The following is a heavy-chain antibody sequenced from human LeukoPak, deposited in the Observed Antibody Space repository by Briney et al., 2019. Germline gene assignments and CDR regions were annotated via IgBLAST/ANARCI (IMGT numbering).Heavy chain of an antibody. CDR1: GFSFSNYG. CDR3: ARDRRYFDHYFDY. J-gene: IGHJ4*02. CDR2: ISYDGNNR. Sequence: GRSLRLSCAASGFSFSNYGMHWVRQAPGKGLEWVALISYDGNNRSFADSVKGRFTISRDNSKNMLSLQMNSLRAEDTAVYYCARDRRYFDHYFDYWGQGTLVTVSS. D-gene: IGHD3-9*01. V-gene: IGHV3-30*03.